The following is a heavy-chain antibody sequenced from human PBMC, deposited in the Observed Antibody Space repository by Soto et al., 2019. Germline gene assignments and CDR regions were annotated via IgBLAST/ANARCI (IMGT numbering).Heavy chain of an antibody. Sequence: XETLSLSCGVYGGYFDNYFWSWIRQTPGRGLEWIGEIKENRDASYNPSLKSQVTISLDTSRKQISLKLTSVTAADAALYYCVRGIDSGSGSFYIWGQGTPVTVSS. CDR3: VRGIDSGSGSFYI. CDR1: GGYFDNYF. V-gene: IGHV4-34*01. D-gene: IGHD3-10*01. CDR2: IKENRDA. J-gene: IGHJ1*01.